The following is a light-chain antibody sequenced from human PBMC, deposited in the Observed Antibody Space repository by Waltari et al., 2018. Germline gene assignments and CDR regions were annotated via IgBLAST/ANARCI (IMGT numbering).Light chain of an antibody. Sequence: DIVMTQSPDSLAVSLGERATINCKSSQSVFSSSTSKTYIAWYQHQPGQPPKLLIYWATVRASGVPDRFSGSGSGTDFTLTISSLQAEDVAVYYCHHYYIPPLTFGQGTRLEI. CDR1: QSVFSSSTSKTY. CDR3: HHYYIPPLT. CDR2: WAT. V-gene: IGKV4-1*01. J-gene: IGKJ5*01.